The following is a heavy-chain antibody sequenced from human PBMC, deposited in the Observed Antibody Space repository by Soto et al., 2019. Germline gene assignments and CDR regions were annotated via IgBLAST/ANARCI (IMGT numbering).Heavy chain of an antibody. CDR3: ARHTASIAVAGIFDY. CDR2: IYYSGST. Sequence: QLQLQESGPGLVKPSETLSLTCTVSGGSISSSSYYWGWIRQPPGKGLEWIVSIYYSGSTYYNPSLKSRGGISVDTSKNQFSLKLSSVTAADTAVYYCARHTASIAVAGIFDYWGQGTLVTVSS. V-gene: IGHV4-39*01. D-gene: IGHD6-19*01. J-gene: IGHJ4*02. CDR1: GGSISSSSYY.